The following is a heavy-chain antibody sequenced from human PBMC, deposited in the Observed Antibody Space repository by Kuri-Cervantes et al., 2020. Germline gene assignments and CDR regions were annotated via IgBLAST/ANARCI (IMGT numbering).Heavy chain of an antibody. CDR1: AYSISSGHY. J-gene: IGHJ4*02. D-gene: IGHD3-22*01. Sequence: SETLSLTCTVSAYSISSGHYWAWIRQPPGKGLEWIGSIYHTGSTSYNPSLKSRVTISLDTSKNQFSLKLSSVTAAGTAVYYCATSPGYYFYDYWGQGTLVTVSS. CDR2: IYHTGST. V-gene: IGHV4-38-2*02. CDR3: ATSPGYYFYDY.